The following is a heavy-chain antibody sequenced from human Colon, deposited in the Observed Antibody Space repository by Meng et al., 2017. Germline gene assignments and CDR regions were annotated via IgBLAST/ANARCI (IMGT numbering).Heavy chain of an antibody. D-gene: IGHD1-1*01. J-gene: IGHJ4*02. V-gene: IGHV4-4*02. CDR3: GRDQGRQLINH. CDR2: VYHRGDT. CDR1: GDSISRDIW. Sequence: VQRQASGPGLVKPSGTLSLTCTVSGDSISRDIWWSWVRQPPGKGLEWIGEVYHRGDTNYNPSLKSRVVISVDRSKNQFSLNLSSVTAADTAVYYCGRDQGRQLINHWGQGTLVTVSS.